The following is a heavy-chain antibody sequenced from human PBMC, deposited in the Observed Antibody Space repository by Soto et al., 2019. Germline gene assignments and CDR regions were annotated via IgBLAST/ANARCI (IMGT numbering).Heavy chain of an antibody. CDR3: AKLRYFDWSAYNWFEY. CDR1: GFTFSSYA. V-gene: IGHV3-23*01. Sequence: GGSLRLSCSASGFTFSSYAMTWVRQAPGKGLEWVSGISGSGATTSYADSVKGRFTVSRDNSKNTLYLQMNSLRVEDTAVYHCAKLRYFDWSAYNWFEYWGQGT. J-gene: IGHJ5*01. D-gene: IGHD3-9*01. CDR2: ISGSGATT.